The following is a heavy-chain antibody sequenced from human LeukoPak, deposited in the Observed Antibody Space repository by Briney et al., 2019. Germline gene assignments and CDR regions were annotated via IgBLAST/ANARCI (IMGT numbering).Heavy chain of an antibody. D-gene: IGHD6-13*01. CDR2: ISYDGSNK. CDR1: GFTFSSYG. V-gene: IGHV3-30*18. J-gene: IGHJ4*02. CDR3: AKESWSSSSWWPYDH. Sequence: GGSLRLSCAASGFTFSSYGMHWVRQAPGKGLEWVAVISYDGSNKYYADSVKGRFTISRDNSKNTLYLQMNSLRAEDTAVYYCAKESWSSSSWWPYDHWGQGTLVTVSS.